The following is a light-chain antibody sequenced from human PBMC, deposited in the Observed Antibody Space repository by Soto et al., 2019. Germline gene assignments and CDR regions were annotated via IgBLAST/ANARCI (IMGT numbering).Light chain of an antibody. V-gene: IGLV1-44*01. CDR1: NSNIGSNS. CDR2: GNN. J-gene: IGLJ3*02. CDR3: AAWDDSLNGPV. Sequence: QTVVTQPPSASGTPGQRVTISCSGSNSNIGSNSVSWYQQLPGTAPKLLIYGNNQRPSGVPDGFSGSKSGTSASLAISGLQSKHEADYYCAAWDDSLNGPVIGGGTQLTVL.